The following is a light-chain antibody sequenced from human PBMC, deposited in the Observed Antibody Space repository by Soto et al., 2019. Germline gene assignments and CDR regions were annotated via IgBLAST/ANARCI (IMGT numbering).Light chain of an antibody. CDR1: QGSSNF. V-gene: IGKV1-16*02. Sequence: DIQMTQSPSSLSASVGDRVTITCRAIQGSSNFLSWFQLKPGKAPKSLIYGASSLQSGVPSKFSGSGSGTDVTLSISSLQPEDFAPYYCQQDNSYPLTFGGGTKVEIK. CDR3: QQDNSYPLT. CDR2: GAS. J-gene: IGKJ4*01.